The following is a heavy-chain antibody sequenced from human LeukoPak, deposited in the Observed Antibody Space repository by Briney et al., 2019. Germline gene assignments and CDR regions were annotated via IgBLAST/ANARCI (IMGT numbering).Heavy chain of an antibody. CDR2: INDSGST. J-gene: IGHJ4*02. V-gene: IGHV4-34*01. CDR3: ARDTLFCRGFSADERGSMLGPGAYFDN. CDR1: GESFSGYY. D-gene: IGHD3-3*01. Sequence: SETLSLTCAASGESFSGYYWSWIRQPPGGGLEWIGEINDSGSTNYSPSLMGRLTISFDTSKIQFSLTLFSLTAAEPAVYFCARDTLFCRGFSADERGSMLGPGAYFDNWGRGTLVTVSS.